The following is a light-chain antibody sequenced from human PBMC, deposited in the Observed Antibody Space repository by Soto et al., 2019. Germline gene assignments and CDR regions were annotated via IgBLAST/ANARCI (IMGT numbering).Light chain of an antibody. Sequence: GDRVTITCRATPAIATLLAWYQQKPGTAPKLLIYDASTLQTGVPSRFSGSRAGTDYTLTIASLQPEDFATYYCQQLNGSPWTFGQGTKVEIK. V-gene: IGKV1-9*01. J-gene: IGKJ1*01. CDR3: QQLNGSPWT. CDR2: DAS. CDR1: PAIATL.